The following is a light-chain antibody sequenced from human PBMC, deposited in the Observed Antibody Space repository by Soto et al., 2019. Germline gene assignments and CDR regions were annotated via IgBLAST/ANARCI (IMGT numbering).Light chain of an antibody. V-gene: IGKV1-5*01. J-gene: IGKJ5*01. CDR1: QGLNND. Sequence: DIQMTQSPSTLSASVGDRVTITCRASQGLNNDLAWYQQKPGKAPNLLIYDASTLERGVPSRFSGTGSGTEVTLTINRLQPDDFASYYCQQYHTSSITFGQGTRLEIK. CDR2: DAS. CDR3: QQYHTSSIT.